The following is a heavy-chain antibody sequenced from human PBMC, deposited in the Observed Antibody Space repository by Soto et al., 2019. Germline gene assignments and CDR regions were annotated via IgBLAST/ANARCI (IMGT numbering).Heavy chain of an antibody. CDR1: GFTFNSYG. D-gene: IGHD1-26*01. CDR3: ARTRSAWSDFHYYSLDV. V-gene: IGHV3-30*03. CDR2: ISYDSTKT. J-gene: IGHJ6*02. Sequence: QVPLVESGGGVVQPGRSLRLSCAASGFTFNSYGMHWVRQCPGNGLEWVAVISYDSTKTYYADSVKGRFTISRDNSNSALYVQMNSLTGEDTAVYYCARTRSAWSDFHYYSLDVWGQGTTVTVSS.